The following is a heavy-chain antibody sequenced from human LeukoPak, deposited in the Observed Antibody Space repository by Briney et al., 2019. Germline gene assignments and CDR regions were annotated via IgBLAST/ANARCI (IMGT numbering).Heavy chain of an antibody. J-gene: IGHJ6*02. CDR1: GGSFSGYY. Sequence: PSETLSLTCAVYGGSFSGYYWSWIRQPPGKGLEWIGEINHSGSTNYNPSLKSRVTISVDTSKNQFSLKLSSVTAADTAVYYCARRITMVRGRYYGMDVWGQGTTVTVSS. V-gene: IGHV4-34*01. D-gene: IGHD3-10*01. CDR2: INHSGST. CDR3: ARRITMVRGRYYGMDV.